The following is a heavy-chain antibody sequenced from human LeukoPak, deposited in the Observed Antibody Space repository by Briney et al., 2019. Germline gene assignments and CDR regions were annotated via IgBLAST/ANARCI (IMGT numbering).Heavy chain of an antibody. CDR1: GGSISSSSYY. CDR2: IYYSGST. CDR3: ASLVTTVTTLLAYFQH. V-gene: IGHV4-39*07. J-gene: IGHJ1*01. D-gene: IGHD4-17*01. Sequence: SETLSLTCTVSGGSISSSSYYWGWIRQPPGKGLEWIGSIYYSGSTYYNPSLKSRVTISVDTSKNQFSLKLSSVTAADTAVYYCASLVTTVTTLLAYFQHWGQGTLVTVSS.